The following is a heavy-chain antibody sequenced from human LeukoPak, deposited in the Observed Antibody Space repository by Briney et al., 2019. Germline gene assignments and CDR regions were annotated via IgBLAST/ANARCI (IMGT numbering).Heavy chain of an antibody. D-gene: IGHD1-1*01. CDR1: GGSISSSSYY. V-gene: IGHV4-39*01. Sequence: SETLSLPCTVSGGSISSSSYYWGWIRQPPGKGLEWIGSIYYSGSTYYNPSLKSRVTISADTSKNQFSLKLSSVTAADTAVYYCARLWRAAIDYGGQGTLVTVSS. J-gene: IGHJ4*02. CDR3: ARLWRAAIDY. CDR2: IYYSGST.